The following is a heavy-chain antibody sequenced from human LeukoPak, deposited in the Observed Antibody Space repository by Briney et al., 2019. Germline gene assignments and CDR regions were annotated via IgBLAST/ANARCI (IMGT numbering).Heavy chain of an antibody. CDR1: GFILCIYA. V-gene: IGHV3-23*01. CDR3: AKVSIWNSFDP. D-gene: IGHD1-7*01. CDR2: ICGSGGST. J-gene: IGHJ5*02. Sequence: GGSQTLSCALSGFILCIYAISWIRHAPGKGLEGASAICGSGGSTYKADSVKGRFTISRDNSKNTLHLQMNSLSVDDTAVYNCAKVSIWNSFDPWGQGTLVTVSS.